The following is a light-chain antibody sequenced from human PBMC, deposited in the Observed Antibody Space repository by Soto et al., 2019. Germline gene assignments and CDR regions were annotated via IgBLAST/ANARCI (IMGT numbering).Light chain of an antibody. V-gene: IGKV3-20*01. CDR1: QSVASNY. J-gene: IGKJ1*01. CDR3: QQYGSAPWT. CDR2: AAS. Sequence: EIVLTQSPGTLPLSPGERATLSCRASQSVASNYLAGYQQKPGQAPRLLIYAASGRATGIPDRFSGSGSGTDFTLTISRLEPEDFAVYYCQQYGSAPWTFGQGTKVEIK.